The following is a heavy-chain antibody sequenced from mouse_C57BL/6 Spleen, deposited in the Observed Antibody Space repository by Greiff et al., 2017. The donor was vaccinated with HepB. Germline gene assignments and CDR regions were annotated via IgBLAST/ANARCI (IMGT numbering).Heavy chain of an antibody. V-gene: IGHV1-52*01. D-gene: IGHD2-3*01. CDR2: IDPSDSET. J-gene: IGHJ2*01. Sequence: QVQLQQPGAELVRPGSSVKLSCKASGYTFTSYWMHWVKQRPIQGLEWIGNIDPSDSETHYNQKFKDKATLAVDKSSSTAYMQLSSLTSEDSAVYYCAKGAGYYNLYYFDYWGQGTTLTVSS. CDR1: GYTFTSYW. CDR3: AKGAGYYNLYYFDY.